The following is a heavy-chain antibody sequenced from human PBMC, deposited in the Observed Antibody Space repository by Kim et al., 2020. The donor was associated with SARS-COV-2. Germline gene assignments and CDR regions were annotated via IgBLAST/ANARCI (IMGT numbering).Heavy chain of an antibody. D-gene: IGHD3-16*01. CDR2: ITKSSNTI. J-gene: IGHJ3*02. Sequence: GGSLRLSCASSGFSFSAYDMNWVRQAPGKGLEWLSFITKSSNTIYYADSVKGRFTISRDNAKNSRYLQMNSLRDEETAVYYCVRDRMGGAFDIWGQGTMVTVSS. V-gene: IGHV3-48*02. CDR1: GFSFSAYD. CDR3: VRDRMGGAFDI.